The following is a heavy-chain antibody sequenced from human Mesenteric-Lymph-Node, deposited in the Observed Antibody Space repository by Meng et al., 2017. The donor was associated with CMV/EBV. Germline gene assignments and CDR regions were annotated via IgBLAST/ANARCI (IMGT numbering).Heavy chain of an antibody. J-gene: IGHJ4*02. Sequence: SGFPFSIYTLSWVLRAPGKGLEWVSSISSSSSYIYYADSVKGRFTISRDNAKNSLYLQMNSLRAEDTAVYYCGRVGFWSGYYAGDYWGQGSLVTVSS. D-gene: IGHD3-3*01. V-gene: IGHV3-21*01. CDR3: GRVGFWSGYYAGDY. CDR2: ISSSSSYI. CDR1: GFPFSIYT.